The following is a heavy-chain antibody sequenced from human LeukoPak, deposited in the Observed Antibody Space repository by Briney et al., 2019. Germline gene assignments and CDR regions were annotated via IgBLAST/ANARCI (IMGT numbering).Heavy chain of an antibody. CDR2: VSYDGSDK. J-gene: IGHJ4*02. CDR3: ARGPYYGSGTLNY. Sequence: GRTLRLSCAASGFTFSSYGMHWVRQSPGKGLKWVGVVSYDGSDKYYAGSVEGRFTISRDNSKNTLYLEMNSLRAEDTAVYYCARGPYYGSGTLNYWGQGTLVTVSS. V-gene: IGHV3-30*12. D-gene: IGHD3-10*01. CDR1: GFTFSSYG.